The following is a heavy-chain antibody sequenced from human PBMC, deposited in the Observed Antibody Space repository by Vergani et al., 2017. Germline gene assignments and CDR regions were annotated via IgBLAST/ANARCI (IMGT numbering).Heavy chain of an antibody. CDR1: GGSLSSYY. D-gene: IGHD3-10*01. V-gene: IGHV4-59*01. Sequence: QVQLQESGPGLVKPSETLSLTCTVSGGSLSSYYWSWIRQPPGKGLEWIGYIYYSGSTNYNPSLKSRVTISVDTSKNQFSLKLSSVTAADTAVYYCARASITMVRGVKGPYGMDVWGQGTTVTVSS. J-gene: IGHJ6*02. CDR3: ARASITMVRGVKGPYGMDV. CDR2: IYYSGST.